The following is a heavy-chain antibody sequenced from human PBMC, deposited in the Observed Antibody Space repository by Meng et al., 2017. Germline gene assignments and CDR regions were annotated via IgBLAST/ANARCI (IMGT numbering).Heavy chain of an antibody. Sequence: SVKVSCKASGGTFSSYAISWVRQAPGQGLEWMGGIIPIFGTANYAQKFQGRVTITTDESTSTAYMELRSLRSDDTAVYYCARDGYYDRPENDYWGQGTLVTVSS. D-gene: IGHD3-22*01. J-gene: IGHJ4*02. CDR2: IIPIFGTA. CDR3: ARDGYYDRPENDY. CDR1: GGTFSSYA. V-gene: IGHV1-69*05.